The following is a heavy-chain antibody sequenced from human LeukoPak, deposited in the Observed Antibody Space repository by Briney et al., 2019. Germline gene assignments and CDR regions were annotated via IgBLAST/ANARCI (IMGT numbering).Heavy chain of an antibody. CDR2: MNPNSGNT. V-gene: IGHV1-8*01. D-gene: IGHD6-25*01. CDR3: ARVLAAYSSGCYRLNYRGMDV. CDR1: GYTFTSYD. Sequence: ASVKVSCKASGYTFTSYDINWVRQATGQGLEWMGWMNPNSGNTSYAQKFQGRVTMTRNTSISTAYMELSSLRSEDTAVYYCARVLAAYSSGCYRLNYRGMDVWGQGTTVTVSS. J-gene: IGHJ6*02.